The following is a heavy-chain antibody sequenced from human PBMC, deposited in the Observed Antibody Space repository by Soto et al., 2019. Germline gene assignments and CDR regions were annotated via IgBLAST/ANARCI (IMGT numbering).Heavy chain of an antibody. Sequence: PGGSLRLSCAASGFTFSSYAMSWVRQAPGKGLEWVSAISGSGGSTYYADSVKGRFTISRDNSKNTLYLQMNSLRAEDTAVYYCAKSVHTRGVRGYSYGSPAFDYWGQGTLVTVSS. CDR2: ISGSGGST. CDR1: GFTFSSYA. CDR3: AKSVHTRGVRGYSYGSPAFDY. V-gene: IGHV3-23*01. J-gene: IGHJ4*02. D-gene: IGHD5-18*01.